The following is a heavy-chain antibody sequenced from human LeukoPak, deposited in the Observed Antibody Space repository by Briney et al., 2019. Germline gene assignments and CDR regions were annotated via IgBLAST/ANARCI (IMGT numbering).Heavy chain of an antibody. Sequence: PGGSLRLSCVASEFTFSSYGIHWIRQAPGKGLDGWAFIRYDGSKKFYSDSVKGRFTISRDNSKNTLYLQMNSLRTEDTAVYFCAKDRPPQYDSGTYSDYWGQGTLVTVSS. CDR3: AKDRPPQYDSGTYSDY. V-gene: IGHV3-30*02. CDR1: EFTFSSYG. J-gene: IGHJ4*02. D-gene: IGHD3-10*01. CDR2: IRYDGSKK.